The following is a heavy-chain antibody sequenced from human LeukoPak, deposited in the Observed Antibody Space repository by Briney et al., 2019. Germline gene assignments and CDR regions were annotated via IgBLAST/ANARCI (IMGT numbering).Heavy chain of an antibody. CDR1: GGSISTSTYY. V-gene: IGHV4-39*07. D-gene: IGHD2-2*02. Sequence: SETLSLTCTVSGGSISTSTYYWGRVRQPPGKGLEWIGSFYYSGATYYNPSLKSQVTISEDTSVNQFSLRLSSVTAADTAVYYCARIPPLYCSTSSCYSRSFDFWGQGILVTVSS. CDR2: FYYSGAT. CDR3: ARIPPLYCSTSSCYSRSFDF. J-gene: IGHJ4*02.